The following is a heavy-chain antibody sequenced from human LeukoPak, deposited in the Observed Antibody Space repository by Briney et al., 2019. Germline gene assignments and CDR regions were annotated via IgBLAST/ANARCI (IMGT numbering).Heavy chain of an antibody. CDR2: MNPNSGNT. D-gene: IGHD6-19*01. J-gene: IGHJ5*02. CDR3: TRGPSSANWFDP. V-gene: IGHV1-8*01. Sequence: ASVKVSCKASGYTFNNYDINWVRQATGQGLEWMGWMNPNSGNTGYAQKFQGRVTMTRNTSLNTAYMELSSLRSEDTAVYYCTRGPSSANWFDPWGQGTLVTVSS. CDR1: GYTFNNYD.